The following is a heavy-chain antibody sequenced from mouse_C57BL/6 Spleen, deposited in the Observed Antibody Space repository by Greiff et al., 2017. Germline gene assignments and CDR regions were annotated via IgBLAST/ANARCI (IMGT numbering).Heavy chain of an antibody. CDR1: GYTFTDYN. CDR2: INPNNGGT. J-gene: IGHJ3*01. Sequence: VQLQQSGPELVKPGASVKIPCKASGYTFTDYNMAWVKQSHGKSLEWIGDINPNNGGTIYNQKFKGKATLTVDKSSSTAYMELRSLTSEDTAVYYCARGDWSWFAYWGQGTLVTVSA. D-gene: IGHD3-3*01. CDR3: ARGDWSWFAY. V-gene: IGHV1-18*01.